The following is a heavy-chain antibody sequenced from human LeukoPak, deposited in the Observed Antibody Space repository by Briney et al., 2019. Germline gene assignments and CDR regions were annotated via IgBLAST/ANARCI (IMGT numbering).Heavy chain of an antibody. CDR2: ISSSGSTI. D-gene: IGHD2-2*03. J-gene: IGHJ6*03. V-gene: IGHV3-11*04. Sequence: PGGSLRLSCAASGFTFSDYYMSWIRQAPGKGLEWVSYISSSGSTIYYADSVKGRFTISRDNAKNSLYLQMNSLRAEDTVVYYCTRMDIYYYYYMDVWGKGTTVTVSS. CDR3: TRMDIYYYYYMDV. CDR1: GFTFSDYY.